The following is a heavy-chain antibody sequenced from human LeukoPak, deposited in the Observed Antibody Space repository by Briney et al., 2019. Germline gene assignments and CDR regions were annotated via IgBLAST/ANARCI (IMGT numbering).Heavy chain of an antibody. Sequence: QAGGSLRLSCAASGFTVISNLRTWVRQSPGRGLEWLSSIYSGGATYYADSVKGRFTISRDHSNNSVSLQMTNLRVEDTAIYYCARGAYRISWPGIDYWGQGTLVTVSS. D-gene: IGHD3-16*02. CDR2: IYSGGAT. CDR1: GFTVISNL. V-gene: IGHV3-53*01. CDR3: ARGAYRISWPGIDY. J-gene: IGHJ4*02.